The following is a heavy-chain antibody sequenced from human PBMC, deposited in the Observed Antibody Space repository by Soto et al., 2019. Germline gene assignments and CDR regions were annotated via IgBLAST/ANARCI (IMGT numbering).Heavy chain of an antibody. V-gene: IGHV4-30-4*01. CDR2: MSYRGTT. D-gene: IGHD3-3*01. CDR3: VRALASRFMEWRRFDP. Sequence: QVQLQESGPGLVKPSQTLSLTCTVSGASISSGDYYWSWIRQPPGKGMEWIAYMSYRGTTYYNPSLKSRVTMSVDTSKNQFSLKLNSVIAADTAVYYCVRALASRFMEWRRFDPWGQGTQVTVSS. J-gene: IGHJ5*02. CDR1: GASISSGDYY.